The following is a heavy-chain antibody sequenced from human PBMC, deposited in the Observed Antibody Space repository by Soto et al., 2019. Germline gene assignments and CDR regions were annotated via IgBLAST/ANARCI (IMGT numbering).Heavy chain of an antibody. D-gene: IGHD6-13*01. CDR2: IYHSGGT. J-gene: IGHJ4*02. Sequence: PSETLSLTCAVSGGSISSGGFSWSWIRQPPGKGLECIGYIYHSGGTYYNPSLKSRVTISVDRSKNQFSLRLSSVTAADTAVYYSEGHYSNSGLHNYSGQGTLVTVSS. CDR3: EGHYSNSGLHNY. V-gene: IGHV4-30-2*01. CDR1: GGSISSGGFS.